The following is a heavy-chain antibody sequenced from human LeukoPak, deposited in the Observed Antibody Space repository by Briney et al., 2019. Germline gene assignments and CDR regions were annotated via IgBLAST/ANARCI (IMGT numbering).Heavy chain of an antibody. D-gene: IGHD5-24*01. J-gene: IGHJ4*02. CDR1: GFTFSSPA. V-gene: IGHV3-30-3*01. CDR2: ISYDGSNK. CDR3: ARGASRDGSGY. Sequence: PGGSLRLSCVASGFTFSSPAMHWVRQAPGKGLERVAVISYDGSNKYYADSVKGRFTISRDNSKNTLYMEMNSLRSDDRAVYYCARGASRDGSGYWGQGTLVTVSS.